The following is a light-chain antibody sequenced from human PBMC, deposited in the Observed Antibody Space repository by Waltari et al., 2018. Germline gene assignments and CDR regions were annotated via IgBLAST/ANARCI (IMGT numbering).Light chain of an antibody. CDR1: SSDSGAYEY. Sequence: SALTQPDSVSGSPGQSITISCSGISSDSGAYEYVSWYQQHPGKAPKVIIYDVINRPSGVSDRFSGSKSGSSAYLTISGLQAEDEADYYRSSFTSSTTGIFGGGTKLTVL. J-gene: IGLJ2*01. V-gene: IGLV2-14*03. CDR3: SSFTSSTTGI. CDR2: DVI.